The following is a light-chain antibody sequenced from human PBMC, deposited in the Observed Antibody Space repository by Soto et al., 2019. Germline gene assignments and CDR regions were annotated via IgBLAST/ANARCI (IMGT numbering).Light chain of an antibody. CDR3: QQYGSSPLT. V-gene: IGKV3-20*01. Sequence: EIVLTQSPGTLSLSPGERATLSCRASQSVSSSFLAWYQQKPGQAPRLLIYGASSRANGFPDRFSGSGSGTDFTLAISSLEPEDVAVYYCQQYGSSPLTFGGGTKVEIK. CDR2: GAS. CDR1: QSVSSSF. J-gene: IGKJ4*01.